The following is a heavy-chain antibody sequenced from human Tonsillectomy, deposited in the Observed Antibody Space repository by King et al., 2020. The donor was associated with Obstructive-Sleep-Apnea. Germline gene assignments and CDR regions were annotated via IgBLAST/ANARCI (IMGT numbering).Heavy chain of an antibody. D-gene: IGHD3-9*01. Sequence: QLVQSGAEVKKPGASVKVSCKASGYTFTSYDINWVRQATGQGLEWMGWMNPNSGNTGYAQKFLGRVTMTRNTSISTAYMGLSSLRSEDTAVYYCVKENRYYDILTGSRYDMDVWGQGTTVTVSS. CDR2: MNPNSGNT. CDR3: VKENRYYDILTGSRYDMDV. J-gene: IGHJ6*02. CDR1: GYTFTSYD. V-gene: IGHV1-8*01.